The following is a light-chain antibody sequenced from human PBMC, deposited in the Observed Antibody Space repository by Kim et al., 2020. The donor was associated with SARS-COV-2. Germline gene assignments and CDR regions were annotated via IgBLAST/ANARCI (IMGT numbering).Light chain of an antibody. CDR2: EDV. CDR3: QSYERTNHWV. J-gene: IGLJ3*02. Sequence: KRVTMSCIRDSGTIANSYVQWYQQRPGSSPTTVIYEDVQRPPGVPDRFSGSIDSSSNSATLTISGLKTEDEADYYCQSYERTNHWVFGGGTQLTVL. CDR1: SGTIANSY. V-gene: IGLV6-57*01.